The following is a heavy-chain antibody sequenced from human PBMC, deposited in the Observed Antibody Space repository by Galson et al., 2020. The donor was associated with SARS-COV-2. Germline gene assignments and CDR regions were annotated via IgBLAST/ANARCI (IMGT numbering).Heavy chain of an antibody. CDR3: PTVDTAMAHGYYFDY. CDR1: GVPSSSSIHY. Sequence: SETLSLTCTVPGVPSSSSIHYWGRPRPPPGKGLERIGRYYYRGRHYYNPYLKSRVNISVDTSKNQFSLKLSSVTVADSAVYYCPTVDTAMAHGYYFDYWSQGTRVTVSS. D-gene: IGHD5-18*01. V-gene: IGHV4-39*01. J-gene: IGHJ4*02. CDR2: YYYRGRH.